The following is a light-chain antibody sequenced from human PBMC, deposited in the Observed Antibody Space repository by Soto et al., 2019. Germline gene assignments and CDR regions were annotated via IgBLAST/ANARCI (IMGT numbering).Light chain of an antibody. Sequence: DIQMTQSPSTLSASVGDRVTITCRASQSISSWLAWYQQKPGKAPKLLIYKASSLESGVPSRFSGSGSGTEFTLTISSLQHDDFATYYCQQYNRYSPATFGQGTKVEIK. CDR2: KAS. CDR1: QSISSW. V-gene: IGKV1-5*03. J-gene: IGKJ1*01. CDR3: QQYNRYSPAT.